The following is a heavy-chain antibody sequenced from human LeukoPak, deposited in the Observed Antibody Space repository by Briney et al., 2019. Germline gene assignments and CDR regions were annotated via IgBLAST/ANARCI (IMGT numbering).Heavy chain of an antibody. V-gene: IGHV3-53*01. CDR3: ARRPRGVIIKTWFDS. Sequence: GGSLRLSCAASGFTVSSNYMSWVRQAPGKGLEWVSVIYSGGSTYYADSVKGRFTISRDNSKNTLYLQMDSLRAEDTAVYYCARRPRGVIIKTWFDSWGQGTLVTVSS. D-gene: IGHD3-10*01. CDR2: IYSGGST. CDR1: GFTVSSNY. J-gene: IGHJ5*01.